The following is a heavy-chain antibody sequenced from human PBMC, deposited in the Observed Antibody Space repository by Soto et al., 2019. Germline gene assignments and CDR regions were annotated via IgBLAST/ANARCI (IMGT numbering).Heavy chain of an antibody. D-gene: IGHD2-15*01. Sequence: SETLSLTCTVSGGSISSGDYYWSLIRQPPGKGLEWIGYIYYSGSTYYNPSLKSRVTISVDTSKNQFSLKLSSVTAADTAVYYCARAAYCSGGSCNQYYYYMDVWGKGTTVTVSS. J-gene: IGHJ6*03. V-gene: IGHV4-30-4*02. CDR3: ARAAYCSGGSCNQYYYYMDV. CDR2: IYYSGST. CDR1: GGSISSGDYY.